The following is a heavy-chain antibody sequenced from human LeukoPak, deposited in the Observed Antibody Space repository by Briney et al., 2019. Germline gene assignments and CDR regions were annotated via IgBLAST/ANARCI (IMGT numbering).Heavy chain of an antibody. J-gene: IGHJ4*02. V-gene: IGHV4-38-2*02. CDR3: ARRNDVGATTHFDY. D-gene: IGHD1-26*01. CDR2: IYHSGST. CDR1: GYSISSGYY. Sequence: SETLSLTCTVSGYSISSGYYWGWIRQPPGKGLEWIGSIYHSGSTYYNPSLKSRVTISVDTSKNQFSLKLSSVTAADTAVYYCARRNDVGATTHFDYWGQGTLVTVSS.